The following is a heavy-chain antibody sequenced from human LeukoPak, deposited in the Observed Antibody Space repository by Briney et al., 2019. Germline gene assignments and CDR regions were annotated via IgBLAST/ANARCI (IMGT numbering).Heavy chain of an antibody. V-gene: IGHV4-59*12. J-gene: IGHJ5*02. CDR3: ARAATVRIMIVVARRGRLFDP. D-gene: IGHD3-22*01. CDR2: IYNTGDT. Sequence: PSETLSLTCNISGGSISSYYWSWIRQPPGEGLEWVGYIYNTGDTKYNPSLKSRVTISVDTSKNQFSLKLISVTAADTAVYYCARAATVRIMIVVARRGRLFDPWGQKTLDSVSS. CDR1: GGSISSYY.